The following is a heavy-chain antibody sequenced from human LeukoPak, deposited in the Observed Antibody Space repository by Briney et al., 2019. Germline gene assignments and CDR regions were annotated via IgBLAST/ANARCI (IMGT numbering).Heavy chain of an antibody. CDR2: IYHSGST. CDR3: ARVVGAPDY. CDR1: SSSITSGYY. J-gene: IGHJ4*02. Sequence: SETLSLTCTVSSSSITSGYYWGWIRQPPGKGLEWIGTIYHSGSTYYNPSLKSRVTISVDTSKNQFSLKPTSVTAADTAVYYCARVVGAPDYWGQGTLVTVSS. V-gene: IGHV4-38-2*02. D-gene: IGHD1-26*01.